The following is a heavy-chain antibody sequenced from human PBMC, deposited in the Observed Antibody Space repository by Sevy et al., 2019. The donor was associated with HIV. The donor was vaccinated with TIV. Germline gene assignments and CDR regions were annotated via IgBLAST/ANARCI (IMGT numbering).Heavy chain of an antibody. D-gene: IGHD5-12*01. J-gene: IGHJ3*02. CDR1: GFTISLNY. Sequence: GGSLRLSCAASGFTISLNYMSWVRQAPGKGLEWVSVIYSGGSTSYADSVKGRFTISRDNSKNTLYLQMNTLRAEDTDVYFCARAMATTHWDAFDIWGQGTMVTVSS. V-gene: IGHV3-53*01. CDR2: IYSGGST. CDR3: ARAMATTHWDAFDI.